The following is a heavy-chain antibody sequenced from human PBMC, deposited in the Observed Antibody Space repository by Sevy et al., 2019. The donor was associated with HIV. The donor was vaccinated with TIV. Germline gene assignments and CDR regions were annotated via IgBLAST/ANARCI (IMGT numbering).Heavy chain of an antibody. CDR1: GFTLSDYY. D-gene: IGHD3-22*01. CDR3: ARSDSSGYYMWGAFDI. Sequence: GGSLRLSCAASGFTLSDYYMSWIRQAPGKGLEWVSYISRSGSTIYYADSVKGRFTISRDNAKNSLYLQMNSLRAEDTAVYYCARSDSSGYYMWGAFDIWGQGPMVTVSS. CDR2: ISRSGSTI. J-gene: IGHJ3*02. V-gene: IGHV3-11*01.